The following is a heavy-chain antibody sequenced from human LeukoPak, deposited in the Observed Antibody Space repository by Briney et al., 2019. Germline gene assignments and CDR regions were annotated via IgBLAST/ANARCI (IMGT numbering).Heavy chain of an antibody. CDR2: IYYSGST. CDR3: ARHIEKALRVSRLGWFDP. J-gene: IGHJ5*02. D-gene: IGHD3-9*01. Sequence: PSETLSLTCTVSGGSISSRSYYWGWIRQPPGKGLEWIGSIYYSGSTYYNPSLKSRVTISVDTSRNRFSLKLSSVTAADTAVYYCARHIEKALRVSRLGWFDPWGQGTLVTVSS. CDR1: GGSISSRSYY. V-gene: IGHV4-39*01.